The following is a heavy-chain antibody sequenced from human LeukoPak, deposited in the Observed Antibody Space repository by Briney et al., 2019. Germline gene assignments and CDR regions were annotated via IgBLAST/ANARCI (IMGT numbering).Heavy chain of an antibody. D-gene: IGHD5-12*01. Sequence: GESLRLSCAASGFTFSSYAMSWVRQAPGKGLEWVSAISGSGGSTYYADSVKGRFTISRDNSKNTLYLQMNSLRAEDTAVYYCAKDRIVATSKGAVDYWGQGTLVTVSS. J-gene: IGHJ4*02. CDR3: AKDRIVATSKGAVDY. CDR2: ISGSGGST. V-gene: IGHV3-23*01. CDR1: GFTFSSYA.